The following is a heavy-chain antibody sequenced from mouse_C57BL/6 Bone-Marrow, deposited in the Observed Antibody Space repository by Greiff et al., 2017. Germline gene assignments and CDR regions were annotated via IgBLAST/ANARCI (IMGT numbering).Heavy chain of an antibody. D-gene: IGHD2-5*01. CDR1: GYSITSGYY. Sequence: EVHLVESGPGLVKPSQSLSLTCSVTGYSITSGYYWNWIRQFPGNKLEWMGYISYDGSNNYNPSLKNRISITRDTSKNQFFLKLNSVTTEDTATYYCARDIGTYAMDYWGQGTSVTVSS. V-gene: IGHV3-6*01. J-gene: IGHJ4*01. CDR2: ISYDGSN. CDR3: ARDIGTYAMDY.